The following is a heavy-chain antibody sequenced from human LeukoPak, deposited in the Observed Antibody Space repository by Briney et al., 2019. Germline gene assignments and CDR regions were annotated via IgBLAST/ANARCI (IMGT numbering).Heavy chain of an antibody. CDR2: IIASGGNT. J-gene: IGHJ4*02. CDR3: AKGSCSGGSCPLDY. CDR1: GFTFSSYA. Sequence: QTGGSLSLSCAASGFTFSSYAMSWVRQAPGKWLEWVLSIIASGGNTYYADSVKGRFTISRDNSKNTLYLQMNSLRAEDTAVYYCAKGSCSGGSCPLDYWGQGTLVTVSS. D-gene: IGHD2-15*01. V-gene: IGHV3-23*01.